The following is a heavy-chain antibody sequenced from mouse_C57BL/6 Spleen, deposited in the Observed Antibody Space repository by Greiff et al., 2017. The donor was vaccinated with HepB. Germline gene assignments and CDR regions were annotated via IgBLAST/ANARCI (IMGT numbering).Heavy chain of an antibody. J-gene: IGHJ1*03. CDR1: GFSLTSYG. D-gene: IGHD1-2*01. CDR3: ARNTAPRYFDV. CDR2: IWSGGST. V-gene: IGHV2-2*01. Sequence: QVQLQQSGPGLVQPSQSLSITCTVSGFSLTSYGVHWVRQSPGKGLEWLGVIWSGGSTDYNAAFISRLSISKDNSKSQVFFKMNSLQADDTAIYYCARNTAPRYFDVWGTGTTVTVSS.